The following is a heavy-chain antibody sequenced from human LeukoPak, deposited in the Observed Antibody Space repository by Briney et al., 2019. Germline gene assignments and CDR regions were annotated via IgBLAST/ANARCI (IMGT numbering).Heavy chain of an antibody. D-gene: IGHD3-22*01. CDR1: GFTFDDCG. CDR3: ARELDSSGYSDFDY. J-gene: IGHJ4*02. V-gene: IGHV3-20*04. Sequence: GGSLRLSCAASGFTFDDCGMSWVRQAPGKGLEWVSGINWNGGNTGYAGSVKGRFTISRDNAKNSLYLQMNSLRAEDTAVYYCARELDSSGYSDFDYWGQGTLVTVSS. CDR2: INWNGGNT.